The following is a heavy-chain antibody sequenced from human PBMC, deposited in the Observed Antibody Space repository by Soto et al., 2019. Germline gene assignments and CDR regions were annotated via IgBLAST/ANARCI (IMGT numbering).Heavy chain of an antibody. D-gene: IGHD3-22*01. CDR3: ARGSGGYFTNIDY. V-gene: IGHV4-30-2*01. CDR1: GDSISSGVSS. Sequence: SETLSLTCAVAGDSISSGVSSWSWIRQPPGKGLEWIGYLYHTGSTYYNPSLKSRVTISGDRSKNQFSLRLNSVTAADTAVYYCARGSGGYFTNIDYWGRGTPVTVSS. J-gene: IGHJ4*01. CDR2: LYHTGST.